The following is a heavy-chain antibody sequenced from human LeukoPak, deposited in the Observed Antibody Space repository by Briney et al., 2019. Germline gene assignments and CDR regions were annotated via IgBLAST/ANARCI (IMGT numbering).Heavy chain of an antibody. CDR1: GFTFSSYG. V-gene: IGHV3-30*18. CDR2: ISYDGSNK. J-gene: IGHJ4*02. D-gene: IGHD2-21*01. CDR3: AKVWWNVRDYLDY. Sequence: PGRSLRLSCAASGFTFSSYGMHWVRQAPGKGLEWVAVISYDGSNKYYADSVKGRFTISRDNSKNTLYLQMNSLRAEDTAVYYCAKVWWNVRDYLDYWGQGTLVTVSS.